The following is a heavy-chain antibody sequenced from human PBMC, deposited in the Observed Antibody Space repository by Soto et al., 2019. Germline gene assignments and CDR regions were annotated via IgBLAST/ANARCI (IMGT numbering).Heavy chain of an antibody. D-gene: IGHD2-2*01. Sequence: PGGSLRLSCAASGFTLSNYWMHLVRQSPGKGLVWVARSNKEGSSTSHADSVNGRFTISRDNAKNTLYLQMNSLRAEDTAMYYCARAQYLPDDAFDVCGRGTVVTV. CDR3: ARAQYLPDDAFDV. V-gene: IGHV3-74*01. J-gene: IGHJ3*01. CDR1: GFTLSNYW. CDR2: SNKEGSST.